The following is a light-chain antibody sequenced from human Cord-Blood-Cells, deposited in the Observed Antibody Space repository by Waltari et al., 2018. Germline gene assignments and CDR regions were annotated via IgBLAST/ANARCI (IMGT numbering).Light chain of an antibody. Sequence: DIVMTQSPDSLAVSLGERATNNRKSSPSVLYSSNNKYYLACYQQKPGQSPKLLIYWAPTRESGVPDRFSGSGSGTDFTLTISSLQAEDVAVYYCQQYYSTPITFGQGTRLEIK. CDR2: WAP. J-gene: IGKJ5*01. CDR1: PSVLYSSNNKYY. CDR3: QQYYSTPIT. V-gene: IGKV4-1*01.